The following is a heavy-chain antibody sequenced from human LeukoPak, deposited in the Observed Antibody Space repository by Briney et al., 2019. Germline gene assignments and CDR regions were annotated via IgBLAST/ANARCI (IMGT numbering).Heavy chain of an antibody. Sequence: ASVKVSCKASGYTFTSYGISWVRQAPGQGLEWTGRIIPILGIANYAQKFQGRVTITADKSTSTAYMELSSLRSEDTAVYYCARVAATMVVVGGDDAFDIWGQGTMVTVSS. CDR2: IIPILGIA. CDR1: GYTFTSYG. D-gene: IGHD3-22*01. CDR3: ARVAATMVVVGGDDAFDI. V-gene: IGHV1-69*04. J-gene: IGHJ3*02.